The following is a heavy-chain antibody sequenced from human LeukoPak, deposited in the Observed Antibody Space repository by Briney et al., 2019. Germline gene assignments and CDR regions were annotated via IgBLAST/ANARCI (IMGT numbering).Heavy chain of an antibody. J-gene: IGHJ4*02. CDR3: ARDNDFWSGYYNY. Sequence: SVKVSCKASGGTFSSYAISWVRQAPGQGLEWMGGIIPIFGTANYAQKFQGRVTITADESTSTAYMELSSLRSEDTAVYYCARDNDFWSGYYNYWGQGTLVTVSS. V-gene: IGHV1-69*13. D-gene: IGHD3-3*01. CDR2: IIPIFGTA. CDR1: GGTFSSYA.